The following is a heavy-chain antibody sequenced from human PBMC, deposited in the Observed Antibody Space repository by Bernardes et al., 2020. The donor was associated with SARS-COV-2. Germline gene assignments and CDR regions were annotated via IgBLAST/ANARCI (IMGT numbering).Heavy chain of an antibody. CDR2: IGSNGAMT. D-gene: IGHD3-3*01. CDR3: VKDQWRGNTIFGVVMDY. J-gene: IGHJ4*02. CDR1: GFTFSSYE. V-gene: IGHV3-64D*06. Sequence: GWSLRRSCSASGFTFSSYEMHWVRQAPGKGLEYVASIGSNGAMTNYADSVMGRFTISRDNSKNTLYLQTSSLRAEDTAVYYCVKDQWRGNTIFGVVMDYWGQGTLVTVSS.